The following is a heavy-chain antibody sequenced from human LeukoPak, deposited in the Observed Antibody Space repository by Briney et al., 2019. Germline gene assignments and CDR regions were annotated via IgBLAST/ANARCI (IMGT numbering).Heavy chain of an antibody. CDR3: ARELLWFGELLWFDP. J-gene: IGHJ5*02. V-gene: IGHV4-34*01. Sequence: PSETLSLTCAVYGGSFSGYYWIWIRQPPGKGLAWIGEINHSGSTNYNSSLKSRVTISVDTSKNQFSLKLSSVTAADTAVYYCARELLWFGELLWFDPWGQGTLVTVSS. D-gene: IGHD3-10*01. CDR2: INHSGST. CDR1: GGSFSGYY.